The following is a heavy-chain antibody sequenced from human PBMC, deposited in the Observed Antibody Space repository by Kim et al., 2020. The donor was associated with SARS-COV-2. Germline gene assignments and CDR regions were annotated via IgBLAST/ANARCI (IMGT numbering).Heavy chain of an antibody. CDR3: ARAGIVVVTAHLWAFDI. Sequence: SETLSLTCTVSGGSISSYYWSWIRQPPGKGLEWIGYIYYSGSTNYNPSLKSRVTISVDTSKNQFSLKLSSVTAADTAVYYCARAGIVVVTAHLWAFDIWGQGTMVTVSS. CDR2: IYYSGST. D-gene: IGHD2-21*02. CDR1: GGSISSYY. V-gene: IGHV4-59*01. J-gene: IGHJ3*02.